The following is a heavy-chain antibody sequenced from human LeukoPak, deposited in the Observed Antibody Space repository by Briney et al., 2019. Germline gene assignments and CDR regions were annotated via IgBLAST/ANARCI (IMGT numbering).Heavy chain of an antibody. Sequence: SVKVSCKASGGTFSSYAISWVRQAPGQGLEWMGGIIPIFGTANYAQKFQGRVTITADEPTSTAYMELSSLRSEDTAVYYCARDTYYDSSGYYYHYYWGQGTLVTVSS. CDR3: ARDTYYDSSGYYYHYY. CDR2: IIPIFGTA. CDR1: GGTFSSYA. V-gene: IGHV1-69*13. D-gene: IGHD3-22*01. J-gene: IGHJ4*02.